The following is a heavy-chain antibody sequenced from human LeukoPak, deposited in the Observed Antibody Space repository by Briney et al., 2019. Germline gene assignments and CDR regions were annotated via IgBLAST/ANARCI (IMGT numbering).Heavy chain of an antibody. CDR1: GDSIGSHY. V-gene: IGHV4-59*11. CDR3: ARDYYDSRGEAFDI. Sequence: SETLSLTCTVSGDSIGSHYWSWIRQPRGKGLEWIGYIFYVGSTNYNPSLKSRVTISVDTSKNQFSLKLNSVTAADTAVYYCARDYYDSRGEAFDIWGQGTMVTVSS. J-gene: IGHJ3*02. D-gene: IGHD3-22*01. CDR2: IFYVGST.